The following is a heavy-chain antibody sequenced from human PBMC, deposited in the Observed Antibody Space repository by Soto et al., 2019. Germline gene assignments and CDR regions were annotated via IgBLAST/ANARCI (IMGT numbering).Heavy chain of an antibody. D-gene: IGHD3-22*01. CDR3: AGLITMIVVEPLGY. Sequence: PGGSLRLSCAASGFTFSSYAMSWVRQAPGKGLEWVSAISGIGGSTYYADSVKGRFTISRDNSKNTLYLQMNSLRAEDTAVYYCAGLITMIVVEPLGYWGQGTLVTVSS. V-gene: IGHV3-23*01. J-gene: IGHJ4*02. CDR1: GFTFSSYA. CDR2: ISGIGGST.